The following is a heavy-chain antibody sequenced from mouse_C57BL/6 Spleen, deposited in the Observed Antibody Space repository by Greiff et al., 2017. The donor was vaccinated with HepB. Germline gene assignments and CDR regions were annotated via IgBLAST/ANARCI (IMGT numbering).Heavy chain of an antibody. CDR1: GYTFTDYE. Sequence: VQLQHSGAELVRPGASVTLSCKASGYTFTDYEMHWVKQTPVHGLEWIGAIDPETGGTAYNQKFKGKAILTADKSSSTAYMELRSLTSEDSAVYYCTRALHVYYAMDYWGQGTSVTVSS. CDR2: IDPETGGT. V-gene: IGHV1-15*01. CDR3: TRALHVYYAMDY. D-gene: IGHD2-12*01. J-gene: IGHJ4*01.